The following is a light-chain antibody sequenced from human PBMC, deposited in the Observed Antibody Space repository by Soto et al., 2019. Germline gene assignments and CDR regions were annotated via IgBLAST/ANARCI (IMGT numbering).Light chain of an antibody. V-gene: IGLV2-14*03. CDR2: DVS. J-gene: IGLJ1*01. CDR3: SSYTTSGTLV. Sequence: QSALTQPASVSGSPGQSIIISCTGTSSDVGSYNYVSWYQHHPGKAPKFMIYDVSNRPSGVSNRFSGSKSGNTASLTISELQAEDEADYYCSSYTTSGTLVFGSGTKVT. CDR1: SSDVGSYNY.